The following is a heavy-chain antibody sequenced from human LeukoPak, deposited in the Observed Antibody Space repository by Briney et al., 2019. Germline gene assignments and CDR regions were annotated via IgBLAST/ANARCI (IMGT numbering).Heavy chain of an antibody. CDR2: IYPKGNT. D-gene: IGHD5-18*01. CDR1: GFTASSNY. CDR3: ARRGHGYGSPFDY. Sequence: PGGSLRLSCAASGFTASSNYMNWVRQAPGKGLEWVSMIYPKGNTFYTDSVKGRFTISRDNSKNTLDLQMSSLKAEDTAVYYCARRGHGYGSPFDYWGQGTLVTVSS. V-gene: IGHV3-66*04. J-gene: IGHJ4*02.